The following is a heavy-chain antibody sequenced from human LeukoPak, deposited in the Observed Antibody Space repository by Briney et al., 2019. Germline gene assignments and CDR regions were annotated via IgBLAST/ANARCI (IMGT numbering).Heavy chain of an antibody. D-gene: IGHD6-19*01. Sequence: GGSLRLSCAVFGYTFSRYRMRWVRQAPGKGLEWVANIKQDGSEKYYVDSVKGRFTISRDNAKNSLYLQMNSQRAEDTAVYYCARAVSGPTSGYYYLNYWGQGTLVTVSS. CDR3: ARAVSGPTSGYYYLNY. CDR2: IKQDGSEK. V-gene: IGHV3-7*01. CDR1: GYTFSRYR. J-gene: IGHJ4*02.